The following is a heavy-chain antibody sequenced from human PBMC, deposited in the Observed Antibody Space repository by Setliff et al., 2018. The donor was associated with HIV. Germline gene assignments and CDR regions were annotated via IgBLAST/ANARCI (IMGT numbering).Heavy chain of an antibody. CDR1: GFTFSNYE. V-gene: IGHV3-48*03. Sequence: GGSLRLSCAASGFTFSNYEMNWVRQAPGKGLEWVSYISSSGDTLHYADSVQGRFTISRDNAKNTLYLQMNSLRAEDTAVYYCVRDITTCWDVWGQGTTVTVSS. CDR3: VRDITTCWDV. D-gene: IGHD4-4*01. J-gene: IGHJ6*02. CDR2: ISSSGDTL.